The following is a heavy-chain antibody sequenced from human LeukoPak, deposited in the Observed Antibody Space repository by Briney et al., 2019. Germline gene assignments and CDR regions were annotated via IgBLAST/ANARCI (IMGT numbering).Heavy chain of an antibody. D-gene: IGHD3-16*01. Sequence: ASVKVSCKASGYTFTGYYMHWVRQAPGQGLEWMGWINPNSGGTNYAQKFQGRVTMTRDTSISTAYMELSRLRSDDTAVYYCARDFGDWGSSPNFDYWGQGTLVTVSS. CDR2: INPNSGGT. CDR3: ARDFGDWGSSPNFDY. V-gene: IGHV1-2*02. CDR1: GYTFTGYY. J-gene: IGHJ4*02.